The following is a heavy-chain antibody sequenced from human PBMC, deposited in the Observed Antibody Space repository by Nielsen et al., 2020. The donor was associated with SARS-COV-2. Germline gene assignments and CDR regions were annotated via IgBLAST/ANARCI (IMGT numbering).Heavy chain of an antibody. J-gene: IGHJ6*03. CDR3: AKDARYCSSTSCYPGASDYYYYYYMDV. D-gene: IGHD2-2*01. CDR2: ISYDGSNK. V-gene: IGHV3-30*18. Sequence: WIRQPPGKGLEWVAVISYDGSNKYYADSVKGRFTISRDNSKNTLYLQMNSLRAEDTAVYYCAKDARYCSSTSCYPGASDYYYYYYMDVWGKGITVTVSS.